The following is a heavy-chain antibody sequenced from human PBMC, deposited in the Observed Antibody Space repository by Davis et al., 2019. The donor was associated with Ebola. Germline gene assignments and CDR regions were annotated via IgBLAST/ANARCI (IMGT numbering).Heavy chain of an antibody. V-gene: IGHV3-23*01. J-gene: IGHJ3*02. Sequence: PGGSLRLSCAASGFTFSSYAMSWVRQAPGKGLEWVSAISGSGGSTYYADSVKGRFTISRDNSKNTLYLQMNSLRAEDTAVYYCAKDDLRSFSSPGFGVVIHAFDIWGQGTMVTVSS. CDR1: GFTFSSYA. CDR3: AKDDLRSFSSPGFGVVIHAFDI. CDR2: ISGSGGST. D-gene: IGHD3-3*01.